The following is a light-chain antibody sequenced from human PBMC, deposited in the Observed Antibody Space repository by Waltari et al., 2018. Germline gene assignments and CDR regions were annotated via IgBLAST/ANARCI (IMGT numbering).Light chain of an antibody. CDR1: QSIGSH. J-gene: IGKJ1*01. CDR3: QQYDNWPRT. CDR2: GAS. V-gene: IGKV3-15*01. Sequence: EIVMTQSPATLSVSPGERATLTCRARQSIGSHLAWYQQTPGQGPRLLIYGASTRATGIPARFSGRGSGTEFTLTISSLQSEDFAVYFCQQYDNWPRTFGQGTKVEI.